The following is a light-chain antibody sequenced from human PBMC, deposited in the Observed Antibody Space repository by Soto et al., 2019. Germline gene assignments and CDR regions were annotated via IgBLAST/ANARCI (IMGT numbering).Light chain of an antibody. CDR2: GAS. CDR3: QQYGSSGT. Sequence: EIVLTQSPGTLSLCPGERSTLSFMASQSVSNNYLAWYQQKPGQAPRLLIYGASNRATGIPDRFSGSGSGTDFTLTISRLEPEDFAVYYCQQYGSSGTFGQGTNVDI. CDR1: QSVSNNY. J-gene: IGKJ1*01. V-gene: IGKV3-20*01.